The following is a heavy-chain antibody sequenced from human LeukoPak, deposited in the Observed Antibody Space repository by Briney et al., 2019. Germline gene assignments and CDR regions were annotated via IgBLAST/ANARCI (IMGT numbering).Heavy chain of an antibody. D-gene: IGHD3-10*01. CDR2: ISGSGST. V-gene: IGHV3-23*01. CDR3: AKDQTRNYYGSGSYDY. CDR1: GFTFSSYG. J-gene: IGHJ4*02. Sequence: HPGGTLRLSCAASGFTFSSYGMSWVRQAPGKGLEWVSAISGSGSTYYADSVKGRFTISRDNSKNTLYLQMNSLRAEDTAVYYCAKDQTRNYYGSGSYDYWGQGTLVTVSS.